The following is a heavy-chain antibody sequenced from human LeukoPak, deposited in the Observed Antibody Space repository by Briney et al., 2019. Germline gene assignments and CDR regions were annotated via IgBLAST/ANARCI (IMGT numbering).Heavy chain of an antibody. CDR2: IWYDGSNK. Sequence: PGRSLRLSCAASGFTFSSHGMHWVRQAPGKGLEWVAVIWYDGSNKYYADSVKGRFTISRDNSKNTLYLQMNSLRAEDTAVYYCARERELPFDYWGQGTLVTVSS. CDR3: ARERELPFDY. V-gene: IGHV3-33*01. CDR1: GFTFSSHG. D-gene: IGHD1-26*01. J-gene: IGHJ4*02.